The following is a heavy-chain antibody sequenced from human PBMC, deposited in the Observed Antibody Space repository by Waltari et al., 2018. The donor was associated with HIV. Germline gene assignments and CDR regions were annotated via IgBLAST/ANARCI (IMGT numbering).Heavy chain of an antibody. D-gene: IGHD1-26*01. J-gene: IGHJ5*02. Sequence: EVHLVESGGGLVKRGGSLRLSCAASGFSFSSYSMNWVRQAPGKGLEVGSSISSSSNFIYYADSVKGRFTISRDNAKNSLYLQMNSLRAEDTAVYYCARDGGSPPNRWFDPWGQGTLVTVSS. CDR3: ARDGGSPPNRWFDP. CDR1: GFSFSSYS. V-gene: IGHV3-21*01. CDR2: ISSSSNFI.